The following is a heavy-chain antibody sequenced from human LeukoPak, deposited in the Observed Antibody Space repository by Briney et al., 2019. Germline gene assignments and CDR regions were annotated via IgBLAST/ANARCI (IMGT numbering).Heavy chain of an antibody. CDR2: ISWNSGSI. CDR3: AEDLGYCSGGSCYSSNAFDI. J-gene: IGHJ3*02. V-gene: IGHV3-9*01. CDR1: GFTFDDYA. D-gene: IGHD2-15*01. Sequence: GGSLRLSCAASGFTFDDYAMHWVRQAPGKGLEWFSGISWNSGSIGYADSVKGRFTISRDNAKNSLYLQMNSLRAEDTALYYCAEDLGYCSGGSCYSSNAFDIWGQGTMVTVSS.